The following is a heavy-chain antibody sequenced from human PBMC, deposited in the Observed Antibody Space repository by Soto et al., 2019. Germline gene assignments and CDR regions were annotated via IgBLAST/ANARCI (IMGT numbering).Heavy chain of an antibody. CDR3: AGHVVTMVRGVIIPTNY. V-gene: IGHV4-39*01. CDR1: GGSISSSSYY. CDR2: IYYSGST. J-gene: IGHJ4*02. Sequence: SETLSLTCTVSGGSISSSSYYWGWIRQPPGKGLEWIGSIYYSGSTYYNLSLKSRVTISVDTSKNQFSLKLSSVTAADTAVYYCAGHVVTMVRGVIIPTNYWGQGTLVTVS. D-gene: IGHD3-10*01.